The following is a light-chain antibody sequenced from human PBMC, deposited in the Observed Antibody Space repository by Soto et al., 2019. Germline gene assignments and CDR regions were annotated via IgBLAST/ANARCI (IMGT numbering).Light chain of an antibody. J-gene: IGLJ2*01. CDR1: SSDIGAYNY. V-gene: IGLV2-14*03. CDR2: DVS. CDR3: SSYASSRSSV. Sequence: QSALTQPASVSGSPGQSITISCTGTSSDIGAYNYVSWYQQHAGKAPKLMIYDVSNRPSGVSNRFSGSKSDNTASLTISGLQAEDEADYYCSSYASSRSSVFGGGTKLTVL.